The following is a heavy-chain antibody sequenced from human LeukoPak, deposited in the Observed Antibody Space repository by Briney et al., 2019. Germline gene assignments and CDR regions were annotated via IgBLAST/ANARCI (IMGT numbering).Heavy chain of an antibody. CDR2: ISGSGGST. J-gene: IGHJ4*02. V-gene: IGHV3-23*01. CDR3: AKDDDNNAKLLLDY. Sequence: PGGSLRLSCAASGFTFSSYAMSWVRQAPGKGLEWVSAISGSGGSTYYADSVKGRFTISRDNSKNTLYLQMNGLRAEDTAVYYCAKDDDNNAKLLLDYWGQGTLVTVSS. D-gene: IGHD3-9*01. CDR1: GFTFSSYA.